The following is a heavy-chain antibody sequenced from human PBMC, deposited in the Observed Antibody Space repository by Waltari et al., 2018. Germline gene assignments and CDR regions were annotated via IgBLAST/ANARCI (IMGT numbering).Heavy chain of an antibody. J-gene: IGHJ6*03. CDR2: IRSQANKYEK. V-gene: IGHV3-73*01. Sequence: EVQLVESGGGLVQPGGSLKLSCAASGFILGDSAVHWVRQASGKGLGWDDRIRSQANKYEKAHDGSVKGRFTISRDDSKNTVYLQMNSLKTKDSGVYYCTRSEVLVAGRYYYHMDVWGKGTTVTVSS. CDR1: GFILGDSA. D-gene: IGHD2-15*01. CDR3: TRSEVLVAGRYYYHMDV.